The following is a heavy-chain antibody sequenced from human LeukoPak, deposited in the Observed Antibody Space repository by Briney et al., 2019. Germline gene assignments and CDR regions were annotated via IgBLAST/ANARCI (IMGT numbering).Heavy chain of an antibody. CDR1: GFTFSSYA. CDR3: AKEVNNYGHLPFDY. J-gene: IGHJ4*02. CDR2: ISNSGGTT. V-gene: IGHV3-23*01. D-gene: IGHD5-18*01. Sequence: PGGSLRLSCAASGFTFSSYAMSWVRQAPEKGLEWVSSISNSGGTTYYADSVKGRFTISRDNSKNTLYLQMNSLRAEDTAMYFCAKEVNNYGHLPFDYWGQGTLVTVSS.